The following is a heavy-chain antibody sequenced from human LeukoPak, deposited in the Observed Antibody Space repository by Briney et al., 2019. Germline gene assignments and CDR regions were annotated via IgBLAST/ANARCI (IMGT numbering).Heavy chain of an antibody. D-gene: IGHD6-13*01. CDR2: IYYSGST. CDR3: ASSSWSYGMDV. V-gene: IGHV4-59*08. J-gene: IGHJ6*02. CDR1: GGSISSYY. Sequence: SETLSLTCTVSGGSISSYYWSWIRQPPGKGLEWIGHIYYSGSTNYNPSLKSRVTISVDTSKNQFSLKLSAVTAADTAVYYCASSSWSYGMDVWGQGTTVTVSS.